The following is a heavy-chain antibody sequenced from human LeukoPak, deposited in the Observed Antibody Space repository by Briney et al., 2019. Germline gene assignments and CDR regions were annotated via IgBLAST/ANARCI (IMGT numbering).Heavy chain of an antibody. D-gene: IGHD3-16*01. Sequence: GGSLRLSCAASGFTVSSNDMNWVRQAPGEGLEWVSLISSGGRTYYAESVKGRFTISRDNSKNTLSLQMNSLRAEDTAVYYCARTPYYLGPFDYWGQGTLVTVSS. CDR1: GFTVSSND. V-gene: IGHV3-66*02. J-gene: IGHJ4*02. CDR3: ARTPYYLGPFDY. CDR2: ISSGGRT.